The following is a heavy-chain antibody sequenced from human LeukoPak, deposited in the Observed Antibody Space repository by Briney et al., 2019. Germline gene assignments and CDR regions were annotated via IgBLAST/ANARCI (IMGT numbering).Heavy chain of an antibody. V-gene: IGHV4-30-4*02. J-gene: IGHJ6*02. CDR2: IYYSGST. CDR1: GGSISSGDYY. D-gene: IGHD3-10*01. CDR3: ARVMGNYYGSGSDV. Sequence: PSETLSLTCIVSGGSISSGDYYWSWIRQPPGKGLEWIGCIYYSGSTYYNPSLKSRVTISVDTSKNQFSLKLSSVTAADTAVYYCARVMGNYYGSGSDVWGQGTTVTVSS.